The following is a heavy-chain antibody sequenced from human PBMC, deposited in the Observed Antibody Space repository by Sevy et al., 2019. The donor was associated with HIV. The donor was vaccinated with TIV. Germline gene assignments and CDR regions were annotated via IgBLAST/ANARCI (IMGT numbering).Heavy chain of an antibody. V-gene: IGHV3-48*01. CDR1: GFTFSSYS. CDR2: ISSSGSTI. D-gene: IGHD3-16*01. Sequence: GGSLRLSCVASGFTFSSYSMNWVRQAPGKGLEWVSYISSSGSTIYYADSVKGRLIISRDNAKNSLYLQMNTLRVEDTAVYYCATIVRFGYWGQGTLVTVSS. CDR3: ATIVRFGY. J-gene: IGHJ4*02.